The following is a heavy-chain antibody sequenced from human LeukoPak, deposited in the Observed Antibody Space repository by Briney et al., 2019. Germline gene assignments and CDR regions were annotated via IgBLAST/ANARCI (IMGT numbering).Heavy chain of an antibody. V-gene: IGHV4-38-2*02. CDR2: IYHSGST. Sequence: SETLSLTCTVSGYSISSGYFWGWIRQPPAKGLECIGTIYHSGSTYYNPSLKSRVTISVDTSKNQFSLKLNSVTAADTAVYYCARIYSSSWFLNWFDPWGQGTLVTVSS. D-gene: IGHD6-13*01. CDR1: GYSISSGYF. J-gene: IGHJ5*02. CDR3: ARIYSSSWFLNWFDP.